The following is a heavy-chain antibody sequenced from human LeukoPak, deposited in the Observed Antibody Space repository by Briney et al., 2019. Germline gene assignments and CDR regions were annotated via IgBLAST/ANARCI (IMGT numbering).Heavy chain of an antibody. CDR3: TTDPTPSIVVPADFDY. CDR1: GFTFSNAW. D-gene: IGHD2-2*01. CDR2: IKSKTDGGTT. Sequence: PGGSLRLSCAASGFTFSNAWVSWVRQAPGKGLEWVGRIKSKTDGGTTDYAAPVKGRFTISRDDSKNTLYLQMNSLKTEDTAVYYCTTDPTPSIVVPADFDYWGQGTLVTVSS. J-gene: IGHJ4*02. V-gene: IGHV3-15*01.